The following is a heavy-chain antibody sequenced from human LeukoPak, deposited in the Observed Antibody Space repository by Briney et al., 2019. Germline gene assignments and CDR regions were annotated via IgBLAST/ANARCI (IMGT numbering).Heavy chain of an antibody. D-gene: IGHD6-6*01. V-gene: IGHV1-18*01. CDR2: ISAYNGNT. Sequence: GASVKVSCKASGYTFTSYGISWVRQAPGQGLEWMGWISAYNGNTNYAQKLQGRVTMTTDTSTSTAYMELRSLRSDDTAVYYCARLHSSSSPNYYYYYMDVWGKGTTVTVSS. CDR1: GYTFTSYG. CDR3: ARLHSSSSPNYYYYYMDV. J-gene: IGHJ6*03.